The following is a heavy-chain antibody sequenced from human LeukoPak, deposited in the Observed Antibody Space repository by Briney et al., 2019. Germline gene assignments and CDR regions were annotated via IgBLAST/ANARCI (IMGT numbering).Heavy chain of an antibody. Sequence: GGSLRLSCAASRFTFSSYAMSWVRQAPGKGLEWVSTISGGGSTYYADSVKGRFTISRDNSKNTLYLQMNSLRADDTAVYYCARSPTAINGYFDPWGQGTLVTVSS. CDR2: ISGGGST. CDR3: ARSPTAINGYFDP. J-gene: IGHJ5*02. V-gene: IGHV3-23*01. D-gene: IGHD2-2*01. CDR1: RFTFSSYA.